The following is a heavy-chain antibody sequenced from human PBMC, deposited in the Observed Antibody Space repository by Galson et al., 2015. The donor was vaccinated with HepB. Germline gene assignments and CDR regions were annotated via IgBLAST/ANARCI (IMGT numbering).Heavy chain of an antibody. CDR2: ISYDGNNK. Sequence: SLRLSCAASGFTFSSYAMHWVRQAPGKGLEWVAVISYDGNNKYYADSVKGRFTISRDNPKNTLYLQMNSLRAEDTAVYYCAREWLTDDILTGSLPYFFDYWGQGTLVTVSS. J-gene: IGHJ4*02. CDR3: AREWLTDDILTGSLPYFFDY. CDR1: GFTFSSYA. D-gene: IGHD3-9*01. V-gene: IGHV3-30*04.